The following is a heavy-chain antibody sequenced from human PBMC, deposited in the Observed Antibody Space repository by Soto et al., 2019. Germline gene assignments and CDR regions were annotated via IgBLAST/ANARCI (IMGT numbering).Heavy chain of an antibody. CDR1: GFTFSSYA. CDR3: AKDFGSGYYYSRSY. Sequence: GGSLRLSXAASGFTFSSYAMSWVRQAPGKGLEWVSAISGSGGSTYYADSVKGRFTISRDNSKNTLYLQMNSLRAEDTAVYYCAKDFGSGYYYSRSYWGQGTLVTVSS. J-gene: IGHJ4*02. D-gene: IGHD3-22*01. V-gene: IGHV3-23*01. CDR2: ISGSGGST.